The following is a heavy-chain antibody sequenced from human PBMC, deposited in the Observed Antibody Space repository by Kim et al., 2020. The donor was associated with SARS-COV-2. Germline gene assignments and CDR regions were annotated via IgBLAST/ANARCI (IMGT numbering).Heavy chain of an antibody. CDR1: GGSFSGYY. CDR2: INHSGST. J-gene: IGHJ5*02. CDR3: ARGGVVVVAATQWFDP. D-gene: IGHD2-15*01. V-gene: IGHV4-34*01. Sequence: SETLSLTCAVYGGSFSGYYWSWIRQPPGKGLEWIGEINHSGSTNYNPSPKSRVTISVDTSKNQFSLKLSSVTAADTAVYYCARGGVVVVAATQWFDPWGQGTLVTVSS.